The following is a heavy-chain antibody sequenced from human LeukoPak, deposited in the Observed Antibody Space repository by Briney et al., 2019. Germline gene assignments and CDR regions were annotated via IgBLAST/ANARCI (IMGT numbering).Heavy chain of an antibody. CDR3: ARDFPGGNSPNYYYYYMDV. CDR1: GYTFTGYY. CDR2: INPNSGGT. Sequence: GPSVKVSCKASGYTFTGYYMHWVRQAPGQGLEWMGWINPNSGGTNYAQKFQGRVTMTRDTSISTAYMELSRLRSEDTAVYYCARDFPGGNSPNYYYYYMDVWGKGTTVTISS. V-gene: IGHV1-2*02. J-gene: IGHJ6*03. D-gene: IGHD4-23*01.